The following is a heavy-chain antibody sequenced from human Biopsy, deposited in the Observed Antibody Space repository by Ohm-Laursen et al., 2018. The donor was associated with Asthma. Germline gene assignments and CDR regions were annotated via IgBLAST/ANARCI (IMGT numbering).Heavy chain of an antibody. CDR2: HDHEEGGT. CDR1: GYSLTDLS. V-gene: IGHV1-24*01. J-gene: IGHJ4*02. CDR3: ASDFPKDYVRYNFQF. D-gene: IGHD4-17*01. Sequence: GSSEKVSCKISGYSLTDLSMHWVRQAPGQGLEWMGGHDHEEGGTVNARRFQGRVTMTEDTSTDTAYMELSSLSSDDTAVYYCASDFPKDYVRYNFQFWGQGTLVTVSS.